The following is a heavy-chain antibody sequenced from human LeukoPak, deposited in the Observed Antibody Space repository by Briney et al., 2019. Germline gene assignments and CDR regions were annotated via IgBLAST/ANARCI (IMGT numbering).Heavy chain of an antibody. J-gene: IGHJ4*02. CDR3: ARDGGLNATVAN. Sequence: GGSLRLSCAASGFTFSNYWIGWVRQAPRKGLGWVATTKTDGSAEYYADSVRGRFTTSRDNANNLMYLQIDSVRAEDTAVYYCARDGGLNATVANWGEGTLVSVSS. D-gene: IGHD2-15*01. CDR1: GFTFSNYW. CDR2: TKTDGSAE. V-gene: IGHV3-7*01.